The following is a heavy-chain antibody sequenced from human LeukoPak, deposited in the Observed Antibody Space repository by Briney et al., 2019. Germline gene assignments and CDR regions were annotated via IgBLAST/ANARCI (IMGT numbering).Heavy chain of an antibody. J-gene: IGHJ3*02. CDR3: ARDLGITISHAFDI. V-gene: IGHV3-30*02. CDR2: IRYDGSNK. CDR1: GFTFSSYG. Sequence: PGGSLRLSCAASGFTFSSYGMHWVRQVPGKGLEWVAFIRYDGSNKYYADSVKGRFTISRDNSKNTLYLQMNSLRAEDTAVYYCARDLGITISHAFDIWGQGTMVTVSS. D-gene: IGHD3-9*01.